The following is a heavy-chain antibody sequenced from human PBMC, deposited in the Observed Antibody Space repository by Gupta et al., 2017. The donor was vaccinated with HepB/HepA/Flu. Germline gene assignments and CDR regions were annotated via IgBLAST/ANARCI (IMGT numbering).Heavy chain of an antibody. CDR1: GGSISSSSYY. D-gene: IGHD2-8*01. CDR2: IYYSGST. Sequence: QLQLQESGPGLVKPSETLSLTCIVSGGSISSSSYYWGWIRQPPGKGLEWIGTIYYSGSTYYNPSLKSRVTISVDTSKNQFSLKLRSVTAADTAVYYCTRQARSNADDWFDPWGQGTLVTVSS. V-gene: IGHV4-39*01. CDR3: TRQARSNADDWFDP. J-gene: IGHJ5*02.